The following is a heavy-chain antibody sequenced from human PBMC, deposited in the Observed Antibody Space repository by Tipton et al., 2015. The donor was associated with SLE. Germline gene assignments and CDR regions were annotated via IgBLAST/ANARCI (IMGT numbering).Heavy chain of an antibody. J-gene: IGHJ3*02. CDR3: ARVGAQWLVPAFDI. V-gene: IGHV1-69*06. CDR1: GGTFSSYA. D-gene: IGHD6-19*01. CDR2: IIPIFGTA. Sequence: QLVQSGPEVKKPGSSVKVSCKASGGTFSSYAISWVRQAPGQGLEWMGGIIPIFGTANYAQKFQGSVTITADKSTSTACMELSSLRSEDTAVYYCARVGAQWLVPAFDIWGQGTMVTVSS.